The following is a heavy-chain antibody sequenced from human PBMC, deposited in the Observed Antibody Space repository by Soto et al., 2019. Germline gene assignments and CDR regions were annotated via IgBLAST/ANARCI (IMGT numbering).Heavy chain of an antibody. CDR3: VRDRLATNYYFDY. CDR1: GFIFSDYY. Sequence: PGGSLRLSCTASGFIFSDYYMGWIRQAPGKGLEWVSYIRSGGSIKYYSDSVRGRFIISRDNAKNSVFLQMDSLSVEDTAVYYCVRDRLATNYYFDYWGQGALVTAPQ. J-gene: IGHJ4*02. CDR2: IRSGGSIK. D-gene: IGHD3-16*01. V-gene: IGHV3-11*01.